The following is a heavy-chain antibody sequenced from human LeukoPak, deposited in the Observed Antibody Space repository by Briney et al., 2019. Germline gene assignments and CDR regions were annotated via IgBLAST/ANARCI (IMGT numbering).Heavy chain of an antibody. CDR3: ARDLGQYYDTSDNWFDP. J-gene: IGHJ5*02. D-gene: IGHD3-22*01. CDR2: INSDGINT. Sequence: GGSLRLSCAASGFSNYTMHWVRQAPGKGLVWVSRINSDGINTSYADSVKGRFTISRDNAKNTLNLQMNSLRAEDTTVYYCARDLGQYYDTSDNWFDPWGQGTLVTVSS. V-gene: IGHV3-74*01. CDR1: GFSNYT.